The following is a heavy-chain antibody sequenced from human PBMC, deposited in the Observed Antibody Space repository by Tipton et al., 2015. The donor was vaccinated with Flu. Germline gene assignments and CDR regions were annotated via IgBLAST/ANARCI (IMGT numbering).Heavy chain of an antibody. Sequence: SLRLSCAASEFTFSSYRKNCVRQAPGKGLEWVGRIKSKTDGGTRDFPAPVKGRFAISRDDSKNTLYLQMDSLKTEDTAVYYCTAGVGATDHDYWGQGTLVTVSS. J-gene: IGHJ4*02. CDR1: EFTFSSYR. V-gene: IGHV3-15*01. CDR3: TAGVGATDHDY. D-gene: IGHD1-26*01. CDR2: IKSKTDGGTR.